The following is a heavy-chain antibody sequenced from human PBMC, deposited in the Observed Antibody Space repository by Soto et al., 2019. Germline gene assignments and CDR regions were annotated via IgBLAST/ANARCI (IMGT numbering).Heavy chain of an antibody. J-gene: IGHJ2*01. CDR3: AKDCGDPYWDFDL. Sequence: EVQVLESGGGLVQPGGSLRLACAASGFTLRNFAMSWVRQAPGQGLEWVSAISGSGGSTYYADSVKGRFAISRDNSKNTLYLQMNSLRAEDTAVYFCAKDCGDPYWDFDLWGRGTPVTVSS. CDR1: GFTLRNFA. V-gene: IGHV3-23*01. CDR2: ISGSGGST.